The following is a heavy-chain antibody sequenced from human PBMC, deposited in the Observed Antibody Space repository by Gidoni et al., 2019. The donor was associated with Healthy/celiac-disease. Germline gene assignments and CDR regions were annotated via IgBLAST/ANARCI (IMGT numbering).Heavy chain of an antibody. Sequence: EVQLVESGGGWVKPGGSLGISCAASGFTFSNAWRSWARQAPGKGLECVGRIKSKTDVGTTDFAAPVKGRFTISRDDSKNTLYLQMNSLKTEDTAVYYCTTGYYDSSGYFYYYYGMDVWGQGTTVTVSS. V-gene: IGHV3-15*01. CDR2: IKSKTDVGTT. J-gene: IGHJ6*02. CDR1: GFTFSNAW. CDR3: TTGYYDSSGYFYYYYGMDV. D-gene: IGHD3-22*01.